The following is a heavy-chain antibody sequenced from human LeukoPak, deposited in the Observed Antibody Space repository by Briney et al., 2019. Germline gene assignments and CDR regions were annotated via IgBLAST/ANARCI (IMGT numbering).Heavy chain of an antibody. J-gene: IGHJ5*02. D-gene: IGHD2-2*01. V-gene: IGHV4-4*09. CDR3: ARRHGAAMFYWFDP. CDR1: GGSISSYY. CDR2: IYTSGST. Sequence: SETLSLTCTVSGGSISSYYWSWIRQPPGKGLEWIGHIYTSGSTNYNPSLKSRVTISVDTSKNQFSLKLSSVTAADTAVYYCARRHGAAMFYWFDPWGQGTLVTVSS.